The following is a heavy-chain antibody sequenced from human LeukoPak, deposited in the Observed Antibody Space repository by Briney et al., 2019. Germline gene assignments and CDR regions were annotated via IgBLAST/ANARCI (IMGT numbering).Heavy chain of an antibody. D-gene: IGHD6-19*01. J-gene: IGHJ5*02. V-gene: IGHV1-2*02. Sequence: GASVTVSFKASGYTFTGYYIHWVRQAPGQGLEWMGWINPNSGGTNYAQKFQGRVTMTRDTSISTAYMELSRLRSDDTAVYYCAREGSSGWYIFNWFDPWGQGTLVTVSS. CDR3: AREGSSGWYIFNWFDP. CDR1: GYTFTGYY. CDR2: INPNSGGT.